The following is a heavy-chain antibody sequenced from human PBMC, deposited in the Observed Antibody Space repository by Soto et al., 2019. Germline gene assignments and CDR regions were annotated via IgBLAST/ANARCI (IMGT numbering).Heavy chain of an antibody. Sequence: PSETLSLTCTVSGGSISSYYWSWIRQPPGKGLEWIGYIYYSGSTNYNPSLKSRVTISVDTSKNQFSLKLSSVTAADTAVYYCERGRVYYDFWSGYYTDWFDPWGQGTLVTVSS. D-gene: IGHD3-3*01. CDR1: GGSISSYY. CDR3: ERGRVYYDFWSGYYTDWFDP. CDR2: IYYSGST. V-gene: IGHV4-59*01. J-gene: IGHJ5*02.